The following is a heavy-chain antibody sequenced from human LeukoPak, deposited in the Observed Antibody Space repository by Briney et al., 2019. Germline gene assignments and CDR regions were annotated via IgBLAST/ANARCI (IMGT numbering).Heavy chain of an antibody. J-gene: IGHJ5*02. V-gene: IGHV3-11*05. Sequence: GGSMRPSCASAGFTSSDSYMSWIRQAAGKRLEMISYISSTSSNTNYADSVKGRFTISRDYAKRSLYLQMNSLSADDTAVYYCARGSARWFDPWSQGTLVTVSS. CDR3: ARGSARWFDP. CDR2: ISSTSSNT. CDR1: GFTSSDSY.